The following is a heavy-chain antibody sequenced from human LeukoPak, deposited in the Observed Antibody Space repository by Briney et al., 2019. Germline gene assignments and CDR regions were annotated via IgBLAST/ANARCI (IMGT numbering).Heavy chain of an antibody. Sequence: GGSLRLSWAASGXTFSSYGVHWVRQAPGKGLEWVAVLWYDGSNKYYADSVKGRFTISRDNSKNTLYLQMNSLRAEDTAVYYCARDRRGGGGSYFDYWGQGTLVTVSS. V-gene: IGHV3-33*01. J-gene: IGHJ4*02. D-gene: IGHD1-26*01. CDR3: ARDRRGGGGSYFDY. CDR1: GXTFSSYG. CDR2: LWYDGSNK.